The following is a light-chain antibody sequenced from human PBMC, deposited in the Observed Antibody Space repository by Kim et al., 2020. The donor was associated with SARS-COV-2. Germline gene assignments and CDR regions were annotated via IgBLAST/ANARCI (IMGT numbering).Light chain of an antibody. J-gene: IGKJ4*01. CDR2: DAS. CDR1: QSIRNSF. CDR3: QHYSDWPLT. V-gene: IGKV3-15*01. Sequence: SPGERATLSCRASQSIRNSFLAWYQQKPGQAPRLLICDASVRATGVPARFSGGGCGTEFTLTISSLQSEDFAVYYCQHYSDWPLTFGGGTKVDIK.